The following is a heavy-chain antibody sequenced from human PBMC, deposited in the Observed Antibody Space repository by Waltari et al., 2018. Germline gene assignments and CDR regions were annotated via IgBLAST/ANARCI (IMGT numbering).Heavy chain of an antibody. J-gene: IGHJ4*02. D-gene: IGHD1-26*01. CDR2: IYHSGST. CDR1: GGSISSSNW. Sequence: QVQLQESGPGLVKPSGTLSLTCAVSGGSISSSNWWSWVRQPPGKGLEWIGEIYHSGSTNYNPSLKSRITISLDKSKNQFSLDLTSVTAADTAVYYCAKVWGAWSPDYWGQGTLVIVSS. CDR3: AKVWGAWSPDY. V-gene: IGHV4-4*02.